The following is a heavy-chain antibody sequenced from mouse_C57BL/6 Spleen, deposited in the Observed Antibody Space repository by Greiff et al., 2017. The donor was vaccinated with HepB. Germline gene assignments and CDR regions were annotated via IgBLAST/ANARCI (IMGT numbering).Heavy chain of an antibody. Sequence: VKLVESGAELVKPGASVKISCKASGYAFSSYWMNWVKQRPGQGLEWIGQIYPGDGDTNYNGKFKGKATLTADKSSSTAYMQLSSLTSEDSAVYFCARSFYNGNPYMDYWGQGTTLTVSS. V-gene: IGHV1-80*01. CDR1: GYAFSSYW. D-gene: IGHD1-1*01. CDR2: IYPGDGDT. CDR3: ARSFYNGNPYMDY. J-gene: IGHJ2*01.